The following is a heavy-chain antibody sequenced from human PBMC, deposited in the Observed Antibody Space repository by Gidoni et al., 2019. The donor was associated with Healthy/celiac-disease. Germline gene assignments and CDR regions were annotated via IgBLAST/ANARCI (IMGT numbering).Heavy chain of an antibody. Sequence: QVQLVQPGAEVQKPGSSVLVSCNTSASTFIRCAIFLVRQAPGQGLEWMGGIIPIIGTADDAQKFQGRVTITADENTRTADMEMRRLRDEDTDVYEWARGRNYDVWSGHHVPYYYYGMDVWGQGTTVTVSS. D-gene: IGHD3-3*01. CDR1: ASTFIRCA. V-gene: IGHV1-69*01. CDR2: IIPIIGTA. J-gene: IGHJ6*02. CDR3: ARGRNYDVWSGHHVPYYYYGMDV.